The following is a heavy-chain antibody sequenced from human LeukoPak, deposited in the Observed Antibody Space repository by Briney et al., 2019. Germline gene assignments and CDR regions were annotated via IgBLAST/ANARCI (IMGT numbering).Heavy chain of an antibody. J-gene: IGHJ4*02. CDR2: ISYSGST. Sequence: SETLSLTCTVSGASISSGGSYWSWIRQNPGKGLEWLAYISYSGSTYYSPSLESRVTISLATSKNQFSLKMTSVTAADTAVYYCARHLYSESYYFWGPGTLVTVSS. CDR3: ARHLYSESYYF. D-gene: IGHD1-26*01. V-gene: IGHV4-31*03. CDR1: GASISSGGSY.